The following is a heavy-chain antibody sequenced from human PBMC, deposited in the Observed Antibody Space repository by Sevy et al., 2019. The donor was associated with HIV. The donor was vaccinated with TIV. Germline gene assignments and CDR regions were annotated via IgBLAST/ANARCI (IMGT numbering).Heavy chain of an antibody. J-gene: IGHJ5*02. D-gene: IGHD2-15*01. CDR2: IYSGGST. Sequence: GGSLRLSCAASGFTVSSNYMSWVRQAPGKGLEWVSVIYSGGSTYYADSVKGRFTISRDNSKNTRYLQMNSLRAEDTAVYYCARGEYCSGGSCYSKAWWFDPWGQGTLVTVSS. V-gene: IGHV3-53*01. CDR1: GFTVSSNY. CDR3: ARGEYCSGGSCYSKAWWFDP.